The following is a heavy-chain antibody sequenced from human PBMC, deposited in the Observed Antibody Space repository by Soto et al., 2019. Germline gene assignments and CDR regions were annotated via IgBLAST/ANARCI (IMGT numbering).Heavy chain of an antibody. Sequence: APVEVSWEACGFNFTSHYMHWVRQAPGQGLECMGIIYPRGGTTIYAQKFQGRVTMTRDTSTHTFYMELSSLRSEDTAMYYCARVGYSSTGTTFHYHGLDVWGQGTTVTVSS. CDR1: GFNFTSHY. D-gene: IGHD3-22*01. J-gene: IGHJ6*02. V-gene: IGHV1-46*01. CDR2: IYPRGGTT. CDR3: ARVGYSSTGTTFHYHGLDV.